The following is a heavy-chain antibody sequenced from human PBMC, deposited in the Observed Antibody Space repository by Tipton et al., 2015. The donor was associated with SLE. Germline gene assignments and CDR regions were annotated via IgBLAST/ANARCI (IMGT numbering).Heavy chain of an antibody. V-gene: IGHV4-59*01. CDR3: ARLNTAKDAFDI. CDR1: GGSISSYY. CDR2: IYYSGST. Sequence: TLSLTCTVSGGSISSYYWSWIRQPPGKGLEWIGYIYYSGSTNYNPSLKSRVTISVDTSKNQFSLKLSSVTAADTAVYYCARLNTAKDAFDIWGQGTVVTVSS. J-gene: IGHJ3*02. D-gene: IGHD5-18*01.